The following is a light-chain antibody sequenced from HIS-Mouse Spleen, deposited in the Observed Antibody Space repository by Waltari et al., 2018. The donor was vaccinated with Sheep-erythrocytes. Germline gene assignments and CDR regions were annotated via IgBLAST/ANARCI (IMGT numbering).Light chain of an antibody. CDR3: QAWDSSIVV. CDR2: QDS. CDR1: KLGDKY. V-gene: IGLV3-1*01. J-gene: IGLJ2*01. Sequence: SYELTQPPSVSVSPGQTASITCSGAKLGDKYACWYQQKPGQPPVLVIYQDSKRPSGIPERFSGSNSGNTATLTISGTQAMDEADYYCQAWDSSIVVFGGGTKLTVL.